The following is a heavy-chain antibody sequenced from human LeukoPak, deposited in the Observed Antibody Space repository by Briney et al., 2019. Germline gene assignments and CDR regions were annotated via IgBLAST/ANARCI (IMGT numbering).Heavy chain of an antibody. CDR2: INSDGSTT. Sequence: GGSLRFSCAASGFTFISYWMHWVRQAPGKGLVWVSRINSDGSTTSYAASAKGRFTISRDTAKNTLYLQMNSLRAEDTAVYYCARGHHYYDSSAYYYWGQGTLVTVSS. CDR3: ARGHHYYDSSAYYY. CDR1: GFTFISYW. J-gene: IGHJ4*02. V-gene: IGHV3-74*01. D-gene: IGHD3-22*01.